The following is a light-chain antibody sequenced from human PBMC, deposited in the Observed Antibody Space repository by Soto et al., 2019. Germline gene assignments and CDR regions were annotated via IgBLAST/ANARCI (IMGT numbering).Light chain of an antibody. J-gene: IGLJ2*01. Sequence: QSALTQPASVSGSPGQSITISCTGTSSDVVGYNYVSWYQQHPGKAPKLMIYDVSNRPSGVSNRFSGSKSGNTDSLTTSGLDAEDEDDYYCSSYTSSSTIVVFGGGTKLTVL. V-gene: IGLV2-14*01. CDR3: SSYTSSSTIVV. CDR2: DVS. CDR1: SSDVVGYNY.